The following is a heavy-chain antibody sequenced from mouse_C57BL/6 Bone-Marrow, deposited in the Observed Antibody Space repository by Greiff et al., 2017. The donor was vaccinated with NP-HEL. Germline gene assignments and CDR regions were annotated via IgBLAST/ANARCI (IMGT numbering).Heavy chain of an antibody. J-gene: IGHJ2*01. CDR1: GYTFTSYW. Sequence: QVQLQQPGAELVKPGASVELSCKASGYTFTSYWMQWVKQRPGQGLEWIGEIDPSDSYTNYNQKFKGKATLTVDTSSSTAYMQLSSLTSEDSAVYYCARGYYVDYWGQGTTLTVSS. CDR3: ARGYYVDY. CDR2: IDPSDSYT. V-gene: IGHV1-50*01.